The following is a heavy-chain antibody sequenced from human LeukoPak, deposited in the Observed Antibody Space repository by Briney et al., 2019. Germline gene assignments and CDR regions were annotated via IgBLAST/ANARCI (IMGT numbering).Heavy chain of an antibody. CDR1: GFTFSSST. CDR3: VYGDNRGY. V-gene: IGHV3-21*01. J-gene: IGHJ4*02. Sequence: GGSLRLSCAASGFTFSSSTMDWVRQAPGQGLEWVSSISSSSSNTHYADSVKGRFTISRDNAKNSLYLQMNSLRDEDTAVYYCVYGDNRGYWGQGTLVTVSS. CDR2: ISSSSSNT. D-gene: IGHD4-17*01.